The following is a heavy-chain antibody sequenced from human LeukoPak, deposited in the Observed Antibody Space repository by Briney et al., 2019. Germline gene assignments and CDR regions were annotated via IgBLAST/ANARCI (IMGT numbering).Heavy chain of an antibody. CDR3: ARVDCSGGSCHAFDI. Sequence: GGSLRLSCAASGFTFSSYEMNWVRQAPGKGLEWVSYISSSGSTMYYADSVKGRFTISRDNAKNSLYLQMNSLRAEDTAVYYCARVDCSGGSCHAFDIWGQGTMVTVSS. D-gene: IGHD2-15*01. V-gene: IGHV3-48*03. CDR1: GFTFSSYE. CDR2: ISSSGSTM. J-gene: IGHJ3*02.